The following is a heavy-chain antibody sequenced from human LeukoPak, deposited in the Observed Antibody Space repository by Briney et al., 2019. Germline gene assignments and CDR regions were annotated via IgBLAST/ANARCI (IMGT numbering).Heavy chain of an antibody. Sequence: SETLSLTCAVSGYSISSCYYWGWIRQPPGKGLEWIGSIFHSGSTYYNPSLKSRVTLSTDTSKNQFSLKLSSVTAADTAMYYCARRNGYDFDYWGQGTLVTVSS. CDR1: GYSISSCYY. CDR3: ARRNGYDFDY. CDR2: IFHSGST. D-gene: IGHD3-22*01. V-gene: IGHV4-38-2*01. J-gene: IGHJ4*02.